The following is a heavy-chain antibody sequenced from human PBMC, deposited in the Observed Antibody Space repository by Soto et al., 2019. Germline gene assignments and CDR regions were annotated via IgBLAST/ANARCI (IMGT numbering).Heavy chain of an antibody. CDR2: IDPRDSYV. J-gene: IGHJ5*02. CDR3: ARLYCTTSTCDSWFDP. D-gene: IGHD2-2*01. Sequence: VQLVQSGAEVKKPGESLRISCTGFGYTFTTFWISWVRQMPGKGLEWVGRIDPRDSYVKYSPSFQGHVTISADKSISTAYLQWGSLKASDTAMYYCARLYCTTSTCDSWFDPWGQGTLVTVSS. CDR1: GYTFTTFW. V-gene: IGHV5-10-1*03.